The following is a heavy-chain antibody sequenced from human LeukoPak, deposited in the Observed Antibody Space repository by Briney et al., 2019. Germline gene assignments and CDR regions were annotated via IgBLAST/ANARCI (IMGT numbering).Heavy chain of an antibody. Sequence: GSLRLSCAASAFTFSSYTMNWVRQAPGKGLEWIGSIYYSESTYQNPSLKSRVTISVDTSKNQFSLKLSSVTAADTAVYYCARIPTVTFFDYWGQGTLVTVSS. CDR3: ARIPTVTFFDY. CDR2: IYYSEST. J-gene: IGHJ4*02. D-gene: IGHD4-17*01. CDR1: AFTFSSYT. V-gene: IGHV4-39*07.